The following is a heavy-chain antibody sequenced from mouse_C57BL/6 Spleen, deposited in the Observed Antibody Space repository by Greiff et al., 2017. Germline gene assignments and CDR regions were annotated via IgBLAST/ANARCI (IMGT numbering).Heavy chain of an antibody. CDR1: GYAFSSYW. CDR3: ARNHYGSSYLFDY. J-gene: IGHJ2*01. Sequence: QVQLQQSGAALVKPGASVKISCKASGYAFSSYWMNWVKQRPGKGLEWIGQISPGDGDTNYNGKFKGKATLTADKSSSTAYMQLSSRTSEDSAVYFCARNHYGSSYLFDYWGQGTTLTVSS. D-gene: IGHD1-1*01. V-gene: IGHV1-80*01. CDR2: ISPGDGDT.